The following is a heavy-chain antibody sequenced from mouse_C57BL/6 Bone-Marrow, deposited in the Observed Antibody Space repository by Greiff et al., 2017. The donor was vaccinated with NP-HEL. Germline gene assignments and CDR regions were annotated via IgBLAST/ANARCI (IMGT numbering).Heavy chain of an antibody. CDR1: GYTFTSYW. J-gene: IGHJ2*01. V-gene: IGHV1-61*01. Sequence: QVQLQQPGAELVRPGSSVKLSCKASGYTFTSYWMDWVKQRPGQGLEWIGNIYPSDSETHYNQKFKDKATLTVDKSSSTAYMQLSSLTSEDSAAYYCARNYYGYDDDWGQGTTLTVSS. CDR2: IYPSDSET. CDR3: ARNYYGYDDD. D-gene: IGHD2-2*01.